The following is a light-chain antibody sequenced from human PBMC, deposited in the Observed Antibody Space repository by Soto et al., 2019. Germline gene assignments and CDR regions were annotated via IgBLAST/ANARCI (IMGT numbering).Light chain of an antibody. J-gene: IGKJ5*01. Sequence: AIQLTQSPSSLSASVGDRVTITCRASQGISSALAWYQQKPGKAPKLLIYDASSLESGVPSRFSVRGAGKDFALTISSLQPEDFATYYCQQFNSYLRTCGQGTRLEIK. CDR3: QQFNSYLRT. CDR1: QGISSA. CDR2: DAS. V-gene: IGKV1-13*02.